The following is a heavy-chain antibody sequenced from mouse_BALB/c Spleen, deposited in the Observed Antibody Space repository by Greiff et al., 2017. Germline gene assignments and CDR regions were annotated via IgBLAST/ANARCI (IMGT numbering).Heavy chain of an antibody. D-gene: IGHD1-1*01. V-gene: IGHV2-6-2*01. CDR1: GFSLTSYG. J-gene: IGHJ4*01. CDR3: ARQGVVDYYAMDY. CDR2: IWSDGST. Sequence: LVAPSQSLSITCTVSGFSLTSYGVHWVRQPPGKGLEWLVVIWSDGSTTYNSALKSRLSISKDNSKSQVFLKMNSLQTDDTAMYYCARQGVVDYYAMDYWGQGTSVTVSS.